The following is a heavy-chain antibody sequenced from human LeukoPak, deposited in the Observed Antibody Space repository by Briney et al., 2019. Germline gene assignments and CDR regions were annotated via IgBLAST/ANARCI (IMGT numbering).Heavy chain of an antibody. CDR3: ARGYPMDWNYFDY. D-gene: IGHD3/OR15-3a*01. CDR1: GYTFTGYY. CDR2: INPNSGST. V-gene: IGHV1-2*04. Sequence: ASVKVSCKASGYTFTGYYMHWVRQAPGQGLEWMGWINPNSGSTNYAQKFQGWVTMTRDTSTSTVYMELSSLRSEDAAVYYCARGYPMDWNYFDYWGQGLLVTVSS. J-gene: IGHJ4*02.